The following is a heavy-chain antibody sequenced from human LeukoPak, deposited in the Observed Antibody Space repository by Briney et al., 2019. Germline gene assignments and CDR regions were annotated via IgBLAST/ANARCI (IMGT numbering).Heavy chain of an antibody. D-gene: IGHD2-15*01. CDR1: GYTFTSYD. CDR3: ARVSGYCSGGSCYSVDY. CDR2: ISTYNGNT. Sequence: ASVKVSCKASGYTFTSYDISWVRQAPGQGLEWMGWISTYNGNTNYAQKFQGRVTMITDTSTSTAYMELRSLGSDDTAVYYCARVSGYCSGGSCYSVDYWGQGTLVTVSS. J-gene: IGHJ4*02. V-gene: IGHV1-18*01.